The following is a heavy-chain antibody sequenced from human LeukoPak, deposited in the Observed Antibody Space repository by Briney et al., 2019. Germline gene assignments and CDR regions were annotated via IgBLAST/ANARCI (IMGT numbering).Heavy chain of an antibody. J-gene: IGHJ4*02. V-gene: IGHV3-33*01. Sequence: PGGSLRLSCAASGFTFSSYGMHWVRQAPGKGLEWVAVIWYDGSNKYYADSVKGRFTISRDNSKNTLYLQMNSLRAEDTAVYYCARWDGYNYGVIDYWGQGTLVTVSS. D-gene: IGHD5-24*01. CDR2: IWYDGSNK. CDR3: ARWDGYNYGVIDY. CDR1: GFTFSSYG.